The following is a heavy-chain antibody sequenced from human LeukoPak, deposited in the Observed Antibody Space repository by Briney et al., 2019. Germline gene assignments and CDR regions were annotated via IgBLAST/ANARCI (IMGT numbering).Heavy chain of an antibody. V-gene: IGHV4-34*01. CDR2: INHSGST. J-gene: IGHJ3*02. CDR3: ARPKGPDTAMAGDACDI. D-gene: IGHD5-18*01. CDR1: GGSFSGYY. Sequence: SETLSLTCAVYGGSFSGYYWSWIRQPPGKGLEWIGEINHSGSTNYNPSLKSRVTISVDTSKNQFSLKLSSVTAADTAVYYCARPKGPDTAMAGDACDIWGQGTMVTVSS.